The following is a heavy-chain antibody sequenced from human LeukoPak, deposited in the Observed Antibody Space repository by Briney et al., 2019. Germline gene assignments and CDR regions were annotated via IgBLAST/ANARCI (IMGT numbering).Heavy chain of an antibody. CDR3: ARHAGGISATGTRPFDY. Sequence: KPSETLSLTCTVSGGSISSSSYYWGWIRQPPGKGLEWIGSIYYSGSTYYNPSLKSRVTMSVDTSKNQFSLKLSSVTAADTAVYYCARHAGGISATGTRPFDYWGQGTLVTVSS. CDR2: IYYSGST. V-gene: IGHV4-39*01. D-gene: IGHD6-13*01. CDR1: GGSISSSSYY. J-gene: IGHJ4*02.